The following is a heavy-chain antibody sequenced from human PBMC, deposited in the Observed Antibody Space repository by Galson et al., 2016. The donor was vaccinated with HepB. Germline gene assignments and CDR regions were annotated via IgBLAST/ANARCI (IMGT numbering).Heavy chain of an antibody. D-gene: IGHD3/OR15-3a*01. V-gene: IGHV1-24*01. Sequence: SVKVSCKVSGYTLTKVSMHWVRQAPGKGLEWMGGFDPEDGETIYAQKFQDRVTMTEDTSTDTAYMELSSLRSEDTAVYYCAIRSGIDGSWTYYFHYWGQGTLVTVSS. J-gene: IGHJ4*02. CDR2: FDPEDGET. CDR3: AIRSGIDGSWTYYFHY. CDR1: GYTLTKVS.